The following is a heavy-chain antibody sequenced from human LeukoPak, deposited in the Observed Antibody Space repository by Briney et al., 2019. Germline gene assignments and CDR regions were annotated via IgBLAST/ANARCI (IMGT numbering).Heavy chain of an antibody. CDR1: GYTFTGYY. CDR3: ARDPSEAEGY. CDR2: ISYDGSNK. J-gene: IGHJ4*02. D-gene: IGHD3-3*01. V-gene: IGHV3-30-3*01. Sequence: SCKASGYTFTGYYMHWVRQAPGKGLEWVAVISYDGSNKYYADSVKGRFTISRDNSKNTLYLQMNSLRAEDTAVYYCARDPSEAEGYWGQGTLVTVSS.